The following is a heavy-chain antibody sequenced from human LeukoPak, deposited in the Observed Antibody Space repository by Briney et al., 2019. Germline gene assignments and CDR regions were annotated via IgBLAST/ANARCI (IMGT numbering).Heavy chain of an antibody. Sequence: PSETLSLTCTVSGASMRDHYWAWIRQPPGRGLEWVGDIYYTGSTKYNPSFKRPVTISIDTSKNQFSLQVYPVTAAATAMYYCARVGGNYYDSSGYYVAWFDPWSQGSVVTVSS. J-gene: IGHJ5*02. D-gene: IGHD3-22*01. V-gene: IGHV4-59*11. CDR1: GASMRDHY. CDR2: IYYTGST. CDR3: ARVGGNYYDSSGYYVAWFDP.